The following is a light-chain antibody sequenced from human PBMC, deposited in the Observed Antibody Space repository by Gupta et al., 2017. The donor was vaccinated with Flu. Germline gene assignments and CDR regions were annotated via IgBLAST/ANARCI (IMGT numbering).Light chain of an antibody. V-gene: IGLV3-1*01. CDR2: QDI. J-gene: IGLJ2*01. CDR3: QAWDSGTCG. Sequence: SFELTQPPSASVSPGQTATTHCSGTGNELGVIYVSGYQHKPGQSPVLVINQDIHRPSGIPERFSGANSGDTATLSISDTQPMDEADYYCQAWDSGTCGFGGGTRLTVL. CDR1: ELGVIY.